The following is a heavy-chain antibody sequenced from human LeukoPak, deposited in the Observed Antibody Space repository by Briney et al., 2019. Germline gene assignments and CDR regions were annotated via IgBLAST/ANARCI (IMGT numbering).Heavy chain of an antibody. Sequence: SETLSLTCAVYGGSFSGYYWSWIRQPPGKGLEWIGYIYYSGSTYYNPSLKSRVTISVDTSKNQFSLKLSSVTAADTAVYYCARDEDCSGGSCYHGYWGQGTLVTVSS. D-gene: IGHD2-15*01. V-gene: IGHV4-30-4*08. CDR2: IYYSGST. J-gene: IGHJ4*02. CDR3: ARDEDCSGGSCYHGY. CDR1: GGSFSGYY.